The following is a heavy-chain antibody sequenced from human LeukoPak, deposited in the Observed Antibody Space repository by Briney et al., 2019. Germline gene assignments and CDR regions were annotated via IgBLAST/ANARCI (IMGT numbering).Heavy chain of an antibody. Sequence: SETLSLTCAVYGGSFSGYYWSWIRQPPGKGLEWIGEINHSGSTNYNPSLKSRVIISVDTSKNQFSLKLSPVIAADTAVYYCARGDSGYDSVPNDAFDIWGQGTMVTVSS. CDR1: GGSFSGYY. CDR3: ARGDSGYDSVPNDAFDI. V-gene: IGHV4-34*01. CDR2: INHSGST. J-gene: IGHJ3*02. D-gene: IGHD5-12*01.